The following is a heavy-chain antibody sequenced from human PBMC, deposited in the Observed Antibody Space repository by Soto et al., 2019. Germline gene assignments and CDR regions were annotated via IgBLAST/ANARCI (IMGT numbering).Heavy chain of an antibody. CDR3: ARDPSMVRGVIDYYYYGMDV. CDR1: GYTFTSYG. V-gene: IGHV1-18*04. D-gene: IGHD3-10*01. CDR2: ISAYNGNT. J-gene: IGHJ6*02. Sequence: QVQRVQSGAEVKKPGASVKVSCKASGYTFTSYGISWVRQAPGQGLEWMGWISAYNGNTNYAQQLQGRGTMTTDTSTSTDYMELRSLRSDDTAVYYCARDPSMVRGVIDYYYYGMDVWGQGTTVTVSS.